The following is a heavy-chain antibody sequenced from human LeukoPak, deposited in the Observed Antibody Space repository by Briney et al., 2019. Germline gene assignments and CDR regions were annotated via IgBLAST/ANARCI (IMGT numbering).Heavy chain of an antibody. CDR1: GFTFGDYA. CDR2: IRSKAYGGTT. Sequence: PGGSLRLSCTGSGFTFGDYAMNWVRQAPGKGLEWVGFIRSKAYGGTTEYAASVKGRFTISRDDSKSIAYLQMNSLKTEDTAVYYCTRSSRIRYFDWDFDCWGQGTLVTVSS. V-gene: IGHV3-49*04. J-gene: IGHJ4*02. D-gene: IGHD3-9*01. CDR3: TRSSRIRYFDWDFDC.